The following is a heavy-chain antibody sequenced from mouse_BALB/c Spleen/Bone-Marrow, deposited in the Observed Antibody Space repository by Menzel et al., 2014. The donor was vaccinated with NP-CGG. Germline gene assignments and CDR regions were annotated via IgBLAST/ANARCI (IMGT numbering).Heavy chain of an antibody. J-gene: IGHJ2*01. CDR1: RFTFSNYA. CDR2: ISSGGSYT. D-gene: IGHD4-1*01. V-gene: IGHV5-9-3*01. Sequence: EVKLQESGGGLVKPGGSLKLSCAASRFTFSNYAMSWVRQTPEKRLEWVATISSGGSYTYYPDSVKGRFTISRDNAQNTLYLQMSNLRSEDTAMYFCARQENWALDYWGQGTTLTVSS. CDR3: ARQENWALDY.